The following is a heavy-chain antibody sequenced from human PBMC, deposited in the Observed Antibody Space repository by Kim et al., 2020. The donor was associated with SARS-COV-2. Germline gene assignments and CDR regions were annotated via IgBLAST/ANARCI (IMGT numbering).Heavy chain of an antibody. Sequence: NPSLKSRVTISVDTSKNQFSLKLSSVTAADTAVYYCASRRGSYRSPPNDYWGQGTLVTVSS. V-gene: IGHV4-34*01. D-gene: IGHD3-16*02. CDR3: ASRRGSYRSPPNDY. J-gene: IGHJ4*02.